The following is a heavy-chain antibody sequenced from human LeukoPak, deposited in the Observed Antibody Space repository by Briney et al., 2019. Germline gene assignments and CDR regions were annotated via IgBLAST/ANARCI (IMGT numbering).Heavy chain of an antibody. CDR1: GFTFDDYA. Sequence: PGGPLRLSCAASGFTFDDYAMHWVRQAPGKGLEWVSGISWNSGSIGYADSVKGRFAISRDNAKNFLYLQMNSLRAEDTALYYCAKLPSSYGSGSQVDYWGQGTLVTVSS. D-gene: IGHD3-10*01. CDR3: AKLPSSYGSGSQVDY. V-gene: IGHV3-9*01. J-gene: IGHJ4*02. CDR2: ISWNSGSI.